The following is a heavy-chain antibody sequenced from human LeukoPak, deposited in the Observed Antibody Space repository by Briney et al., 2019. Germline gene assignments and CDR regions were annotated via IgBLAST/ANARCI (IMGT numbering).Heavy chain of an antibody. CDR2: IKQDGSEK. CDR3: GTLVYCGGDCYSSDAFDI. D-gene: IGHD2-21*02. J-gene: IGHJ3*02. CDR1: GFTFSSYW. V-gene: IGHV3-7*01. Sequence: PGGSLRLSCAASGFTFSSYWMSWVRQAPGKGLEWVANIKQDGSEKYYVDSVKGRFTISRDNAKNSLYLQMNSLRAEDTAVYYCGTLVYCGGDCYSSDAFDIWGQGTMVTVSS.